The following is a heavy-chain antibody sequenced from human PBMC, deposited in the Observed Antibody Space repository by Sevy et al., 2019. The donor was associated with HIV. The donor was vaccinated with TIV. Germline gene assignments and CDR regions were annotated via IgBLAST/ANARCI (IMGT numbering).Heavy chain of an antibody. CDR2: ISAYYGNT. CDR3: TRHRDYMLDV. D-gene: IGHD4-4*01. V-gene: IGHV1-18*01. Sequence: ATVKVSCKASGYTFTTNGISWVRQAPGQGLEWMGWISAYYGNTNYAQKLQGRVTLSTDTSTATAYMELRSLRSDDTAVYYCTRHRDYMLDVWGQGTVVTVSS. CDR1: GYTFTTNG. J-gene: IGHJ6*02.